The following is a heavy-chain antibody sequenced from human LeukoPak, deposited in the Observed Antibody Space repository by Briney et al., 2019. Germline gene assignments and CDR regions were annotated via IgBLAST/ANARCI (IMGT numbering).Heavy chain of an antibody. D-gene: IGHD3-22*01. CDR2: IYYSGST. J-gene: IGHJ1*01. Sequence: SETLSLTCTVSGGSISSYYWSWIRQPPGKGLEWIGYIYYSGSTNYNPSLKSRVTISVYTSKNQFSLKLSSVTAADTAVYYCARLRYYYDSSGYRAEYFQHWGQGTLVTVSS. CDR1: GGSISSYY. V-gene: IGHV4-59*01. CDR3: ARLRYYYDSSGYRAEYFQH.